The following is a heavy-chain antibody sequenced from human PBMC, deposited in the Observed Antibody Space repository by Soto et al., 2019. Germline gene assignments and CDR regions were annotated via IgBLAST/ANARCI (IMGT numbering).Heavy chain of an antibody. CDR3: AFIFFVRRVYYTPLVPFNT. J-gene: IGHJ3*02. CDR1: GGFISSYY. CDR2: IYYSGST. Sequence: SETLSLTCTVSGGFISSYYWSWIRQPPGKGLEWIGYIYYSGSTNYNPSLKSRVTISVETSKNQFSLKLSSVTAADTAVYSFAFIFFVRRVYYTPLVPFNTLFQCTLVT. D-gene: IGHD3-3*01. V-gene: IGHV4-59*01.